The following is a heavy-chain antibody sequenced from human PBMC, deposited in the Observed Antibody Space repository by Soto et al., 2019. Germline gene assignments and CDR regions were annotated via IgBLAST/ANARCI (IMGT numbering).Heavy chain of an antibody. V-gene: IGHV3-7*01. CDR3: ARGNSRWLQLSIWGPGFDY. J-gene: IGHJ4*02. D-gene: IGHD5-12*01. CDR1: GFTFSSYW. Sequence: PGGSLRLSCAASGFTFSSYWMSWVRQAPGKGLEWVANIKQDGSNIYYADFVKGRFTISRDNAKNTLYLQMNSLRAEDTAVYYCARGNSRWLQLSIWGPGFDYWGQGTLVTVSS. CDR2: IKQDGSNI.